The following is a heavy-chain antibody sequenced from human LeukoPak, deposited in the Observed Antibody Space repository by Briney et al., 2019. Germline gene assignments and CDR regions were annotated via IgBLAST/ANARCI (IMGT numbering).Heavy chain of an antibody. CDR1: GFNVSSNY. CDR3: VKVAWAAMVTSPEFGFDP. V-gene: IGHV3-66*02. J-gene: IGHJ5*02. Sequence: GGSLRLSCAASGFNVSSNYMTWIRQAPGKGLEWVSLIYGADAAYYAESVRGRFMISRDNLKNTLFLQMNSLRVEDTALYYCVKVAWAAMVTSPEFGFDPWGQGTLVTVSS. D-gene: IGHD5-18*01. CDR2: IYGADAA.